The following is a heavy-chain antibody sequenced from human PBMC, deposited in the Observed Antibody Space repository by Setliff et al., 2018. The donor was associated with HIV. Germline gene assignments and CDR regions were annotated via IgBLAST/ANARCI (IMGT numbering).Heavy chain of an antibody. Sequence: GASVKVSCKASGYTFTSYALHWVRQAPGQRLEWMGWVNADNGNTKYSEKFQGRVTITRDTAASTVYMELSSLKSEDTAVYYCARGGDSRVVVVAAILYYFDYWGQGTLVTVSS. J-gene: IGHJ4*02. V-gene: IGHV1-3*01. CDR1: GYTFTSYA. D-gene: IGHD2-15*01. CDR2: VNADNGNT. CDR3: ARGGDSRVVVVAAILYYFDY.